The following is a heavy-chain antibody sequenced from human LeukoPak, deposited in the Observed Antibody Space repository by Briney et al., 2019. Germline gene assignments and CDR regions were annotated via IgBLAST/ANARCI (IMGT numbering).Heavy chain of an antibody. J-gene: IGHJ1*01. CDR1: GGSISSYY. V-gene: IGHV4-59*01. Sequence: ETLSLTCTVSGGSISSYYWSWIRQPPGKGLEWIGYIYYSGTTNYTPSLKSRVTISVDTSKNQFSLKLSSVTAADTAVYYCAREDYCSGGSCYSGYFQHWGQGTLVTVSS. D-gene: IGHD2-15*01. CDR2: IYYSGTT. CDR3: AREDYCSGGSCYSGYFQH.